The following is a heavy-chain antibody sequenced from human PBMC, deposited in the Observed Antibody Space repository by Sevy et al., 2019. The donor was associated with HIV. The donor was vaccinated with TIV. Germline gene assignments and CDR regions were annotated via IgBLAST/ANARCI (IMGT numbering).Heavy chain of an antibody. CDR1: GYTLTELS. J-gene: IGHJ6*04. CDR2: FDPEDGET. V-gene: IGHV1-24*01. D-gene: IGHD3-22*01. CDR3: ATEDITMIPYGLDV. Sequence: ASVKVSCKVSGYTLTELSMHWVRQPPGKGLEWMGRFDPEDGETIYAQKLLGRLTMTEDTSTDTAYMDLSRLRSEDTAVDYWATEDITMIPYGLDVWGKGTTVTVSS.